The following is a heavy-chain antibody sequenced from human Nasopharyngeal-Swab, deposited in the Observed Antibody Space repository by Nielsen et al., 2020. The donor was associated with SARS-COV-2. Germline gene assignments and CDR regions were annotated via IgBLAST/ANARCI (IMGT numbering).Heavy chain of an antibody. CDR1: GGSISSGSYY. D-gene: IGHD6-19*01. CDR3: ARAPAQGSGWYYFDY. CDR2: IYTSGST. J-gene: IGHJ4*02. V-gene: IGHV4-61*02. Sequence: SETLSLTCTVSGGSISSGSYYWSWSRQPAGKGLEWIGRIYTSGSTNYNPSLKSRVTIAVDTSKNQISLKLSSVTAADTAVYYCARAPAQGSGWYYFDYWGQGTLVTVSS.